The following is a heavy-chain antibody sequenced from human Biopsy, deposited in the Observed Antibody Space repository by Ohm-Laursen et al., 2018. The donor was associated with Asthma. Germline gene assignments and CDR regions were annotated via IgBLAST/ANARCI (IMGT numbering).Heavy chain of an antibody. CDR3: ARTTYGHDGFDP. Sequence: TLSLTCTVSGGSINIGDYYWSWIRQHPVKGLEWIGRIYYSGSTYYNPSLKSRVSISLDTSKNQFSLSLTSVTAADTAVYYCARTTYGHDGFDPWGQGTLVTVSS. CDR1: GGSINIGDYY. D-gene: IGHD4-17*01. J-gene: IGHJ5*02. V-gene: IGHV4-31*03. CDR2: IYYSGST.